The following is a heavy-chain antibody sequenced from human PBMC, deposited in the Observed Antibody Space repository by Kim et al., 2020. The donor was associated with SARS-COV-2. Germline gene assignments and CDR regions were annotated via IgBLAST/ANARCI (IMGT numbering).Heavy chain of an antibody. Sequence: ISDSGVRKHQTDSVKSRFTISRDNSKSTLLLQMNSLGAEDAAVYYCEASDYWGQGSLVTVSS. CDR3: EASDY. CDR2: ISDSGVRK. V-gene: IGHV3-23*01. J-gene: IGHJ4*02.